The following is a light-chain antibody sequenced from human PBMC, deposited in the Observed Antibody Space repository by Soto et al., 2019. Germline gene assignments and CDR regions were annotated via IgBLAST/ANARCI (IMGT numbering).Light chain of an antibody. CDR2: AAS. V-gene: IGKV1-9*01. Sequence: IQLTQSPSSLYASVGARVTITCRASQGISSYLAWYQQKPGKAPKLLIYAASTLQSGVPSRFSGSGSGTDFTLSISSLQPDDFATYYCQQLNSYPHTFGQGTKLEIK. J-gene: IGKJ2*01. CDR1: QGISSY. CDR3: QQLNSYPHT.